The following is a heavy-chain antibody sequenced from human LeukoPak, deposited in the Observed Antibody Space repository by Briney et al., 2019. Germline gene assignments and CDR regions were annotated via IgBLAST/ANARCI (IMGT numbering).Heavy chain of an antibody. J-gene: IGHJ2*01. CDR1: RFTLSTYA. D-gene: IGHD3-16*02. CDR2: ISYDGSNK. CDR3: ARDPLSARQTGYFDL. Sequence: GRSLRLSRAASRFTLSTYALHWVRQAPGQGLAWVGVISYDGSNKYYADSVKGRFTISRANSKNTLSLQMNILKAEDTAVYHCARDPLSARQTGYFDLWGSGTLVTVSS. V-gene: IGHV3-30-3*01.